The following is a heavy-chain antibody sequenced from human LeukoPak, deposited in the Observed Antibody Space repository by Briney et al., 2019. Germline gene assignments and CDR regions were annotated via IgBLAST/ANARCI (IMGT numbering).Heavy chain of an antibody. D-gene: IGHD3-22*01. CDR2: ISSSGRTI. CDR3: ARERYYYDSTYYYVKYFDY. V-gene: IGHV3-11*01. J-gene: IGHJ4*02. Sequence: GGSLRLSCAASEFSFSDYYMSWIRQAPGKGLEWLSYISSSGRTIYYADSVKGRFTIPRDNAKNAVYLQMNSLRAEDTAVYYCARERYYYDSTYYYVKYFDYWGQGTLVTVSS. CDR1: EFSFSDYY.